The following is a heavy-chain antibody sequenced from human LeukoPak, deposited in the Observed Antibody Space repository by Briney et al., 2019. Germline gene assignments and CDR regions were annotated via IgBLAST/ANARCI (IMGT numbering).Heavy chain of an antibody. J-gene: IGHJ3*02. CDR2: ISGSGGST. D-gene: IGHD4-17*01. V-gene: IGHV3-23*01. Sequence: GGSLRLSCAASGFTFSSYAMSWVRQAPGKGLEWVSAISGSGGSTYYADSVKGRFTISRDNSKYTLFLQMNSLRAEDTAVYYCARDPNGDYIGAFDMWGPGTMVTVPS. CDR3: ARDPNGDYIGAFDM. CDR1: GFTFSSYA.